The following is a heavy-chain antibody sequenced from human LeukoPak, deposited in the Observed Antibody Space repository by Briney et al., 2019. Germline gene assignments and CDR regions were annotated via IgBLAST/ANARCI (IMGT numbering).Heavy chain of an antibody. Sequence: GGSLRLSCAASGFTFSSYAMHWVRQAPGKGLEGVAVISYDGSNKYYADSVKGRFTISRDNSKNTLYLQMNSLRAEDTAVYYCAREGTSSSCFDYWGQGTLVTVSS. CDR3: AREGTSSSCFDY. D-gene: IGHD6-13*01. CDR2: ISYDGSNK. CDR1: GFTFSSYA. J-gene: IGHJ4*02. V-gene: IGHV3-30-3*01.